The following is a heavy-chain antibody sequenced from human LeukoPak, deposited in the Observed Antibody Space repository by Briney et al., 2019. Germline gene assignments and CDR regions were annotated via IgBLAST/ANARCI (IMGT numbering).Heavy chain of an antibody. Sequence: SQTLSLTCAISGDSVSSNSAAWNWIRQSPSRGLEWLGRTYYRSKWYNDYALSVKSRMTINPDTSKNQFSLQLNSVTPEDTAVYYCARDQDYVWRSSHIDYWGQGTLVTVSS. J-gene: IGHJ4*02. CDR3: ARDQDYVWRSSHIDY. CDR1: GDSVSSNSAA. V-gene: IGHV6-1*01. CDR2: TYYRSKWYN. D-gene: IGHD3-16*01.